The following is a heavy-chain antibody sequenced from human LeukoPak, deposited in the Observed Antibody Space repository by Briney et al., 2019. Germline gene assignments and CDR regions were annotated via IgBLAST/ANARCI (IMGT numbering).Heavy chain of an antibody. CDR3: ARGKEPVAGSLSHFDY. J-gene: IGHJ4*02. CDR2: ISSRSSYI. V-gene: IGHV3-21*01. Sequence: RTGGSLRLSCAASGFTFSSYSMNWVRQAPGKGLEWVSSISSRSSYIDYADSLKGRFTISRGNAKNSLYLQMNSLRAEDTAVYYCARGKEPVAGSLSHFDYWGQGTLVTVSS. D-gene: IGHD6-19*01. CDR1: GFTFSSYS.